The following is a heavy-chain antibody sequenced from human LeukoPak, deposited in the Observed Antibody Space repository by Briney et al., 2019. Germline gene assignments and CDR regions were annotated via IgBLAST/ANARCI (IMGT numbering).Heavy chain of an antibody. V-gene: IGHV4-59*01. CDR3: AGENGYSYGLGYFDY. D-gene: IGHD5-18*01. J-gene: IGHJ4*02. Sequence: SETLSLTCTVSGGSISSYYWSWIRQPPGKALEWIGYIYYSGSTNYNPSRKSRATISVDTSKNQFSLKLSSVTAADTAVYYCAGENGYSYGLGYFDYWGQGTLVTVSS. CDR2: IYYSGST. CDR1: GGSISSYY.